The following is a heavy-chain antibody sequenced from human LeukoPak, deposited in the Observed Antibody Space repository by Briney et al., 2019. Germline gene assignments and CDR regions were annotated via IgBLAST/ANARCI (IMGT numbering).Heavy chain of an antibody. Sequence: PSETLSLTCTVSGGSISSSSYYWSWIRQPPGKGLEWIGYIHYSGSTNYNPTLKSRVTISVDTSKNQFSLKLSSVTAADTAVYYCARHSSATFYFDYWGQGTLVTVSS. CDR1: GGSISSSSYY. CDR2: IHYSGST. V-gene: IGHV4-61*05. D-gene: IGHD3-22*01. CDR3: ARHSSATFYFDY. J-gene: IGHJ4*02.